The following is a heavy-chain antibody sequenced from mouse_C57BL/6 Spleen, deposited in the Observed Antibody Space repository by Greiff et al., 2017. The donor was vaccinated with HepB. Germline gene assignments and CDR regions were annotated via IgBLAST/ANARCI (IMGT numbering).Heavy chain of an antibody. CDR2: IYPGDGDT. J-gene: IGHJ3*01. Sequence: QVQLKQSGAELVKPGASVKISCKASGYAFSSYWMNWVKQRPGKGLEWIGQIYPGDGDTNYNGKFKGKATLTADKSSSTAYMQLSSLTSEDSAVYCGARDDYDGGAWFAYWGQGTLVTVSA. CDR3: ARDDYDGGAWFAY. D-gene: IGHD2-4*01. V-gene: IGHV1-80*01. CDR1: GYAFSSYW.